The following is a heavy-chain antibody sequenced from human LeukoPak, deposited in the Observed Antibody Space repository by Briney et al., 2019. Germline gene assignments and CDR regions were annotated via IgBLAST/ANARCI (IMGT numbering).Heavy chain of an antibody. CDR1: GFTFSNYW. D-gene: IGHD3-22*01. Sequence: PGGSLRLSCAASGFTFSNYWMNWVRQAPGKGVMWFSHINPGDGSMTGYADSVKGRFTVSRDNAKNTLYLQMSSLKDEDTAVYYCVRDGAGTIPYDLWGQGTLVTVSS. V-gene: IGHV3-74*01. CDR3: VRDGAGTIPYDL. J-gene: IGHJ4*01. CDR2: INPGDGSMT.